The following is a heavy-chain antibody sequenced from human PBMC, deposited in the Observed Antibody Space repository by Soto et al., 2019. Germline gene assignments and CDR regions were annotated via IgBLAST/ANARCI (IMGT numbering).Heavy chain of an antibody. CDR2: ISAYNGKT. Sequence: QVQLVQSGAEVKKPGASVKVSCKASGYTFSSYGISWVRQAPGQGLEWMGWISAYNGKTKYAQKFQGRVTMTTDTSRGQATWERRGRGSDDRAVYYCAREPNYFDSWGKGTLATVSS. J-gene: IGHJ4*02. V-gene: IGHV1-18*01. CDR1: GYTFSSYG. CDR3: AREPNYFDS.